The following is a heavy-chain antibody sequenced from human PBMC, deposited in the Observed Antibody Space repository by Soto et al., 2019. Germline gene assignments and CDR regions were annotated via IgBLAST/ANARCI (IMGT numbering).Heavy chain of an antibody. Sequence: QVQLQESGPGLVKPSETLSLTCTVSGGSVSSGSYYWSWIRQPPGKGLEWIGYIYYSGSTNYNPFLLSRLTISVDTSKTQFSLKLSSVTAADTAVYYCARGTESASLKWGQGTLVTVSS. CDR3: ARGTESASLK. V-gene: IGHV4-61*01. CDR2: IYYSGST. CDR1: GGSVSSGSYY. D-gene: IGHD3-16*01. J-gene: IGHJ4*02.